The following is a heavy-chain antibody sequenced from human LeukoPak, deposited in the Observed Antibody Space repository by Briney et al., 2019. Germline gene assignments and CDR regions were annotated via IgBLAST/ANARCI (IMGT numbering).Heavy chain of an antibody. J-gene: IGHJ6*03. V-gene: IGHV4-39*07. CDR2: IYYSGST. CDR1: GGSINNNNYY. CDR3: ARDRPDIVVFPPSKQRRYMDV. Sequence: SETLSLTCTVSGGSINNNNYYWGWIRQPPGKGLEWIGSIYYSGSTYYNSSLKSRVTISVDTSKNQFSLKLSSVTAADTAVYFCARDRPDIVVFPPSKQRRYMDVWGKGTTVTVSS. D-gene: IGHD2-15*01.